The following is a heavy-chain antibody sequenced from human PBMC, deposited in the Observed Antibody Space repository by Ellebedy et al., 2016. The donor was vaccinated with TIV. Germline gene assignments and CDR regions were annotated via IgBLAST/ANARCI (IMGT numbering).Heavy chain of an antibody. D-gene: IGHD1-1*01. Sequence: SVKVSCXASGGTFSSYGISWVRQAPGQGLEWMGGIIPVFESANYAQKFQGRVTITADESTSTAYMEVSSLRSEDTAVYYCARGLRIIGTPLPQNQYYYYTMDVWGQGTTVTVSS. V-gene: IGHV1-69*13. J-gene: IGHJ6*02. CDR1: GGTFSSYG. CDR3: ARGLRIIGTPLPQNQYYYYTMDV. CDR2: IIPVFESA.